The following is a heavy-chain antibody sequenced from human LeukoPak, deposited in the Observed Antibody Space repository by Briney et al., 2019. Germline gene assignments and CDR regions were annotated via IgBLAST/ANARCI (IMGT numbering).Heavy chain of an antibody. CDR2: XYYSGST. J-gene: IGHJ6*02. Sequence: PSEXXXLXCTVSGYSISSGYYWGXXRXPXXXXXXWIXSXYYSGSTYYNPSLKSRVTISVDTSKNQFSLKLSSVTAADTAVYYCARLHTAMAQSRYYYSSYGMDVWGQGTTVTVSS. D-gene: IGHD5-18*01. CDR3: ARLHTAMAQSRYYYSSYGMDV. V-gene: IGHV4-38-2*02. CDR1: GYSISSGYY.